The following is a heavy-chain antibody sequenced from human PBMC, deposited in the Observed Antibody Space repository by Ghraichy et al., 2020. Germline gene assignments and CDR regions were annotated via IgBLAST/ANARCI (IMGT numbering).Heavy chain of an antibody. CDR2: IRYDGSNK. CDR1: GFTFSSYG. V-gene: IGHV3-30*02. J-gene: IGHJ4*02. Sequence: GGTLRLSCAASGFTFSSYGMHWVRQAPGKGLEWVAFIRYDGSNKYYADSVKGRFTISRDNSKNTLYLQMNSLRAEDTAVYYCATKNYDSSGSLFYFDYWGQGTLVTVSS. CDR3: ATKNYDSSGSLFYFDY. D-gene: IGHD3-22*01.